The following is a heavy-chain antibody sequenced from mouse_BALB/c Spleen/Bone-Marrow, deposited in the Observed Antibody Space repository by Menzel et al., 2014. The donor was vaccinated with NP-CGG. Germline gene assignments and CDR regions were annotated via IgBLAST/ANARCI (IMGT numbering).Heavy chain of an antibody. CDR3: ARDHPYYFDY. CDR2: INPSTGYT. J-gene: IGHJ2*01. Sequence: QVQLQQSGAELAKPGDSEKKSCKASGYTFTSYWMHWVKQRPGQGLEGIVYINPSTGYTEYNQKFKDKATLTADKSSSTAYMQLSSLTSEDSAVYYCARDHPYYFDYWGQGTTLTVSS. V-gene: IGHV1-7*01. CDR1: GYTFTSYW.